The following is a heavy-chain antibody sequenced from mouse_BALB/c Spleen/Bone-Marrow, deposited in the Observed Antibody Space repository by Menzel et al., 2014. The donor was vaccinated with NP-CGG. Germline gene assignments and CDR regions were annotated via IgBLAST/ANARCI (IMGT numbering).Heavy chain of an antibody. V-gene: IGHV1-7*01. D-gene: IGHD1-1*01. CDR3: ARRAYGSGYGFAY. CDR1: GYTFTSYW. CDR2: INPTTGYT. J-gene: IGHJ3*01. Sequence: QVQLKESGAGLAKPGASVKMSCKASGYTFTSYWMHWVKQRPGQGLEWIGYINPTTGYTEYNQKFKDKATLTADKSSSTAYMQLSSLTSEDSAVYYCARRAYGSGYGFAYWGQGTLVTVSA.